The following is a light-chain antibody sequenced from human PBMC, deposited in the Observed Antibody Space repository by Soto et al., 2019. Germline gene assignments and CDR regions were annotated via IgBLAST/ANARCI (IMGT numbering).Light chain of an antibody. CDR3: HDYGYGRDT. CDR1: QTVTNNY. CDR2: GAN. Sequence: IVLTQSPGTLSLSPGERVTLSCRASQTVTNNYLAWYQQRAAQPPRLLIYGANNRATGIPDRCSGGGSGADFPLTISRLEPEDFAVYYCHDYGYGRDTFGPGTKVE. V-gene: IGKV3-20*01. J-gene: IGKJ2*01.